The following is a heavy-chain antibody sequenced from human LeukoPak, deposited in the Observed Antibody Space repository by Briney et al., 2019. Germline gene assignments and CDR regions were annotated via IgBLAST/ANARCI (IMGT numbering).Heavy chain of an antibody. V-gene: IGHV1-2*06. CDR1: GYTFTGYY. CDR3: ASLLLPHGP. CDR2: INPNSGGT. Sequence: GASVKLSCKASGYTFTGYYMHWVRQAPGQGLEWMGRINPNSGGTNYAQKFQGRVTMTRDTSISTAYMELSSLRSDDTAVDYCASLLLPHGPWGQGTLVTVSS. D-gene: IGHD3-22*01. J-gene: IGHJ5*02.